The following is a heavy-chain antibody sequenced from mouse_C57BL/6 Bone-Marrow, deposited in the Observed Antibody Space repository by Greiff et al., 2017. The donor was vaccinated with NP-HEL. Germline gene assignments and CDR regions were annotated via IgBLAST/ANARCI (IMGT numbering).Heavy chain of an antibody. D-gene: IGHD2-2*01. V-gene: IGHV5-6*01. CDR3: ARDVYDRVSCAY. Sequence: EVQLVESGGDLVKPGGSLKLSCAASGFTFSSYGMSLVRQTPDKRLEWVATISSGGSYTYYPDSVKGRFPFSRDNAKNTLYQQMSSRKSEDTAMYYCARDVYDRVSCAYWGQGTLVTVSA. CDR1: GFTFSSYG. J-gene: IGHJ3*01. CDR2: ISSGGSYT.